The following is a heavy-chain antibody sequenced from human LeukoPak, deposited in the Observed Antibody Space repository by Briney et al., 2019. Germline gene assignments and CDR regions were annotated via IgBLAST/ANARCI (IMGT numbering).Heavy chain of an antibody. D-gene: IGHD5-12*01. Sequence: GGSLRLSCAASGFTFTSYSMNWVRQAPGKGLEWVSSISSSSSYIYYADSVKGRFTISRDNDKNSLYLQMNSLRAEDTAVYYCVRDRGGNDYDYWGQGTLVTVAS. CDR1: GFTFTSYS. CDR3: VRDRGGNDYDY. CDR2: ISSSSSYI. J-gene: IGHJ4*02. V-gene: IGHV3-21*01.